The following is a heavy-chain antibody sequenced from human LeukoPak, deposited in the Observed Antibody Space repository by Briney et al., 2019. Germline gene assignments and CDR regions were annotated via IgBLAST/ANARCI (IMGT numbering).Heavy chain of an antibody. Sequence: PSETLSLTCSVSGGSIRSSYWNWIRQPAGKGLEWVGRASSAGSTNYNPSLKSRLTVSVDTSKNQFSLNLTSVTAADTAVYYCARGVDYTSNWYSLDYWGQGTLVTVSS. CDR2: ASSAGST. CDR1: GGSIRSSY. J-gene: IGHJ4*02. D-gene: IGHD6-13*01. CDR3: ARGVDYTSNWYSLDY. V-gene: IGHV4-4*07.